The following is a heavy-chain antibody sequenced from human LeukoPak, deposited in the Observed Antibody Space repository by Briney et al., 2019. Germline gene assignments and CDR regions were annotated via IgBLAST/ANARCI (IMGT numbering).Heavy chain of an antibody. V-gene: IGHV3-74*03. CDR2: INTDGSTT. D-gene: IGHD2-8*02. CDR3: SRGKSAGLVNWFDP. Sequence: GGSLRLSCAASGFTFSSYWTHWVRHAPGKGLVWVSRINTDGSTTAYADSVKGRFTISRDNAKNTLYLEMNSLRAEYTAIYYCSRGKSAGLVNWFDPWGQGTLVTVSS. J-gene: IGHJ5*02. CDR1: GFTFSSYW.